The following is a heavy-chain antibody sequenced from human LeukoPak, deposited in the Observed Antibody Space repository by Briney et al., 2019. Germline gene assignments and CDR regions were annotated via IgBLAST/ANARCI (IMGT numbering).Heavy chain of an antibody. CDR1: GFTFSSYA. Sequence: GGSLRLSCAASGFTFSSYAMHWVRQAPGKGLEWVAVISYDGSNKYYADSVKGRFTISRDNSKNTLYLQMNSLRAEDTAVYYCARERMIVVAKGIDYWGQGTLVTVSP. D-gene: IGHD3-22*01. V-gene: IGHV3-30-3*01. CDR3: ARERMIVVAKGIDY. CDR2: ISYDGSNK. J-gene: IGHJ4*02.